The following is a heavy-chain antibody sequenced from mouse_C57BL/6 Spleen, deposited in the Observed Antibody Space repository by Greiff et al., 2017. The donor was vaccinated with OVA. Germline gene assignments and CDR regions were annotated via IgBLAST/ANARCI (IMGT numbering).Heavy chain of an antibody. V-gene: IGHV5-17*01. J-gene: IGHJ3*01. CDR1: GFTFSDYG. D-gene: IGHD2-2*01. Sequence: EVMLLESGGGLVKPGGSLKLSCAASGFTFSDYGMHWVRQAPEKGLEWVAYISSGSSTIYYADTVKGRFTISRDNAKNTLFLQMTSLRSEDTAMYYCARGGYDLWFAYWGQGTLVTVSA. CDR3: ARGGYDLWFAY. CDR2: ISSGSSTI.